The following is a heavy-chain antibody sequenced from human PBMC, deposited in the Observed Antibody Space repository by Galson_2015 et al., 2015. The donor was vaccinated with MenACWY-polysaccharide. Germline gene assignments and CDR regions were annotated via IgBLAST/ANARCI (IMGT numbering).Heavy chain of an antibody. D-gene: IGHD2/OR15-2a*01. J-gene: IGHJ3*02. CDR2: IYSGGNT. V-gene: IGHV3-66*01. CDR3: ARDLRSVTSAFDI. Sequence: SLRLSCAASGFTVSNNYMSWVRQAPGKGLEWVSVIYSGGNTFYADSVKGRFTISRDNSKNTLYLQMNSLRAEDTAVYYCARDLRSVTSAFDIWGQGTMVTVSS. CDR1: GFTVSNNY.